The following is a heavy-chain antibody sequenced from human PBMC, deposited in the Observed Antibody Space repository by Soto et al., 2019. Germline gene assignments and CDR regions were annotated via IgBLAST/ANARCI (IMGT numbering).Heavy chain of an antibody. V-gene: IGHV3-21*01. D-gene: IGHD6-19*01. CDR3: ARGVAAYYFDY. CDR1: GFTFSSYS. CDR2: ISSSTSYI. J-gene: IGHJ4*02. Sequence: EVQLVESGGGLVKPGGSLRLSCAASGFTFSSYSMNWVRQAPGKGLEWVSSISSSTSYIYYADSVKGRFTISRDNAKNSLYLQMNSLRAEDTAVYYCARGVAAYYFDYWGQGTLVTVSS.